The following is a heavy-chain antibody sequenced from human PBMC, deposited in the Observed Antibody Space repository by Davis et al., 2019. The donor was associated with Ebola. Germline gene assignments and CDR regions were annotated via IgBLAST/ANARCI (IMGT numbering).Heavy chain of an antibody. V-gene: IGHV3-9*01. J-gene: IGHJ3*02. D-gene: IGHD3-10*01. CDR1: GFTFDDYA. CDR2: ISWNSGNI. Sequence: PGGSPRLSCAASGFTFDDYAMHWVRQAPGKGLEWVSGISWNSGNIGYADSVKGRFTISRDNAKSSLYLHMYSLRAEDTAVYYCAKYGLGSYTAFEIWGQGTVVTVSA. CDR3: AKYGLGSYTAFEI.